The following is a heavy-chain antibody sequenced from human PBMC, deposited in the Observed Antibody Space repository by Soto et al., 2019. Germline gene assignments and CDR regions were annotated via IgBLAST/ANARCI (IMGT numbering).Heavy chain of an antibody. CDR3: AKDGAWELLPAYGMDV. J-gene: IGHJ6*01. Sequence: QVQLVESGGDFVQPGRSLRLSCAASGFSFSSFGMHWVRQAPGKGLEWVAGLSFDGITKHYADSVKGRFTISRDNSKNTMYLQMNSLRPEDTSIYYCAKDGAWELLPAYGMDVWGPGTTVTVSS. D-gene: IGHD1-26*01. CDR2: LSFDGITK. V-gene: IGHV3-30*18. CDR1: GFSFSSFG.